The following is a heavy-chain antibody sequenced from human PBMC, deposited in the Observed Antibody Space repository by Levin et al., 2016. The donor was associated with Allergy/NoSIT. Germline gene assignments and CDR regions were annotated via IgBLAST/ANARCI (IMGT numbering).Heavy chain of an antibody. Sequence: WIRQPPGKGLEWIGYIYYSGSTKYNPSLKSRVTISIDTSKNQFSLKLSSVTAADTAVYYCARDLHGSGSFGYWGQGTLVTVSS. CDR2: IYYSGST. J-gene: IGHJ4*02. D-gene: IGHD3-10*01. V-gene: IGHV4-59*01. CDR3: ARDLHGSGSFGY.